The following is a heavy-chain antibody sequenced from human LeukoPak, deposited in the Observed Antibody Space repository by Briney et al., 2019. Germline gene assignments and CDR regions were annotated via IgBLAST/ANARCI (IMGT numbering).Heavy chain of an antibody. CDR2: ISYDGTNK. J-gene: IGHJ3*02. Sequence: GGSLRLAWAPSGLTFSGYGTQWVRHAPGKWLEWVALISYDGTNKYYAHPVKGRFPIYRNNSKNTLYLQMNSLRPEDRALYYCAKEPTGGFDIWGQGTMVTVSS. CDR1: GLTFSGYG. V-gene: IGHV3-30*18. CDR3: AKEPTGGFDI. D-gene: IGHD2-8*02.